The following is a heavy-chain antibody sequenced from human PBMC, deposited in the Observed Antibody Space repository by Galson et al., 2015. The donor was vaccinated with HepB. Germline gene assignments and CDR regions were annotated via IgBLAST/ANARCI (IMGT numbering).Heavy chain of an antibody. V-gene: IGHV1-46*03. CDR1: GYTFTSYY. J-gene: IGHJ4*02. CDR2: INPSGGST. D-gene: IGHD2-2*01. CDR3: ARASGGYCSSTSCYDGADY. Sequence: SVKVSCKASGYTFTSYYMHWVRQAPGQGLEWMGIINPSGGSTSYAQKFQGRVTMTRDTSTSTVYMELSSLRSEDTAVYYCARASGGYCSSTSCYDGADYWGQGTLVTVSS.